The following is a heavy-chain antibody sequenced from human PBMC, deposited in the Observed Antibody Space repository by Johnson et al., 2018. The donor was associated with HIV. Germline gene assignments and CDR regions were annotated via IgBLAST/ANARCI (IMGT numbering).Heavy chain of an antibody. CDR3: AKAGAKVGASMSFDF. V-gene: IGHV3-30*04. J-gene: IGHJ3*01. D-gene: IGHD1-26*01. CDR2: ISYAGSYK. CDR1: GFTFSNYA. Sequence: QVQLVESGGGVVQPGRSLRLSCAASGFTFSNYAMHWVRQAPGKGLEWLSVISYAGSYKYYADSVKGRFTISRDNSKNTLYLQMSSLRAEDKAVYSCAKAGAKVGASMSFDFWGQGTMVTVSS.